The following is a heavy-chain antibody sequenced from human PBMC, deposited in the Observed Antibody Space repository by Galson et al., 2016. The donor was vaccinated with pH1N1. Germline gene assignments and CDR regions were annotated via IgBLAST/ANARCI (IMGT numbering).Heavy chain of an antibody. D-gene: IGHD3-10*01. CDR1: GDSISSKTFY. CDR3: ARGGEEILSFGEPHNGFDP. V-gene: IGHV4-61*02. J-gene: IGHJ5*02. CDR2: LYSSGST. Sequence: TLSLTCSVSGDSISSKTFYWSWLRQPAGKGLQWIGLLYSSGSTNYNPSLKGRVTMSADTSKNEFSLKMTSVTAADTAVYYCARGGEEILSFGEPHNGFDPWGQGTLVTVSS.